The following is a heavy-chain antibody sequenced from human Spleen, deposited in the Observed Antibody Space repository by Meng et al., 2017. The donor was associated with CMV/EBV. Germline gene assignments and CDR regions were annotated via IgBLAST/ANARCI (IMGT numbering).Heavy chain of an antibody. J-gene: IGHJ4*02. CDR3: ARDFKIYQLLFTFDY. Sequence: ASVKVSCKASGYTFSSYYMHWVRQAPGQGLEWVGVISRDGDSSICAQKFQGRVTMTRDTSTSTVYMELSSLSSEDTAVYYCARDFKIYQLLFTFDYWGQGTLVTVSS. D-gene: IGHD2-2*01. CDR1: GYTFSSYY. V-gene: IGHV1-46*01. CDR2: ISRDGDSS.